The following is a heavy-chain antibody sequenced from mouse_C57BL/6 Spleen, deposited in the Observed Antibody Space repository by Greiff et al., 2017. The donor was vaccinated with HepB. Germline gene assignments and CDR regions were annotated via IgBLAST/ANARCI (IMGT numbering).Heavy chain of an antibody. D-gene: IGHD1-1*01. CDR1: GYTFTDYY. CDR2: INPYNGGT. Sequence: VQLQQSGPELVKPGASVKMSCKASGYTFTDYYMNWVKQSHGKSLEWIGVINPYNGGTSYNPKFKGKATLTVDKSSSTAYMELNSLTSEDSAVYYCARWDYYGSSPFAYWGQGTLVTVSA. V-gene: IGHV1-19*01. J-gene: IGHJ3*01. CDR3: ARWDYYGSSPFAY.